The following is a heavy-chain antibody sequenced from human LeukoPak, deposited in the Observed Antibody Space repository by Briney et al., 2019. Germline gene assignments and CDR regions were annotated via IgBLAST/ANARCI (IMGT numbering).Heavy chain of an antibody. CDR3: ARPVRQYCSGGSCTYWYFDL. J-gene: IGHJ2*01. D-gene: IGHD2-15*01. V-gene: IGHV4-39*07. Sequence: SETLSLTCSVAGGSISSTIHYWGWIRQTPGKGLEWVGSIYYSGTTSYNPSLKSRLTISVDTSKNQFSLKLSSVTAADTAVYYCARPVRQYCSGGSCTYWYFDLWGRGTLVTVSS. CDR1: GGSISSTIHY. CDR2: IYYSGTT.